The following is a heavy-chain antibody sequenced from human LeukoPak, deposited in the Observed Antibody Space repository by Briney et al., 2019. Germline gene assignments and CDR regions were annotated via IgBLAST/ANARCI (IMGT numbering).Heavy chain of an antibody. J-gene: IGHJ4*02. CDR2: IYYSGST. V-gene: IGHV4-59*08. CDR3: ARVGSTRNFDY. Sequence: PSETLSLTCTVSGGSISSYYWSWIRQPPGKGLEWIGYIYYSGSTNYNPSLKSRVTILVDTSKNQFSLKLSSVTAADTAVYYCARVGSTRNFDYWGQGTLVTVSS. CDR1: GGSISSYY.